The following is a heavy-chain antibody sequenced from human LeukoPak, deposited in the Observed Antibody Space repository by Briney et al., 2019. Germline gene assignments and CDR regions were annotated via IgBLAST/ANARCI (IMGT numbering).Heavy chain of an antibody. V-gene: IGHV4-4*07. CDR2: IYTSGST. CDR1: GGSISSYY. CDR3: ARQDHYDFWSGSINWFDP. D-gene: IGHD3-3*01. J-gene: IGHJ5*02. Sequence: SETLSLTCTVSGGSISSYYWCWIRQPAGKGLEWIGRIYTSGSTNYNPSLKSRVTISVDTSKNQFSLKLSSVTAADTAVYYCARQDHYDFWSGSINWFDPWGQGTLVTVSS.